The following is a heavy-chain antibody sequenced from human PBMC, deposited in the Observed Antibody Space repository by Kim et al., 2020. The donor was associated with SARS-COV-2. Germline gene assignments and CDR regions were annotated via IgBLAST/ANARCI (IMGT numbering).Heavy chain of an antibody. V-gene: IGHV4-39*07. CDR3: ASYRKSSGQYYFDY. Sequence: SETLSLTCTVSGGSISSSNYYWGWIRQPPGKGLEWIGSIYYGGAAYYNPSLKSRVTISVDTSKNQFSLKLSSVTAADTVVYYCASYRKSSGQYYFDYWGQGTLVTVSS. J-gene: IGHJ4*02. CDR2: IYYGGAA. D-gene: IGHD1-26*01. CDR1: GGSISSSNYY.